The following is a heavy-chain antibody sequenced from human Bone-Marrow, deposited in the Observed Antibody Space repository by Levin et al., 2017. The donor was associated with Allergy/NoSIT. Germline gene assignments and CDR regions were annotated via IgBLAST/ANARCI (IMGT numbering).Heavy chain of an antibody. D-gene: IGHD6-13*01. CDR3: TTPRPGYTFSWYSH. CDR2: IKSNTYGGTV. V-gene: IGHV3-15*01. J-gene: IGHJ4*02. CDR1: GFTFKNAW. Sequence: SCGASGFTFKNAWMSWVRQAPGKGLEWVGRIKSNTYGGTVHYAAPVEGRFTIPRDDSQNTLYLQMDSLKTEDTAVYFCTTPRPGYTFSWYSHWGQGARVTVSS.